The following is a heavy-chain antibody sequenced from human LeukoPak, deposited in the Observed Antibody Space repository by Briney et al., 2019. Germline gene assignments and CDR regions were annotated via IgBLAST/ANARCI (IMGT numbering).Heavy chain of an antibody. CDR2: INHSGST. V-gene: IGHV4-34*01. J-gene: IGHJ6*02. Sequence: SETLSLTCAVYGGSFSGYYWSWIRQPPGKGLEWIGEINHSGSTNYNPSLKSRVTISVDTSKNQFSLKLSSVTAADTAVYYCARSGIAVAKRYYYGMDVWGQGTTVTVSS. D-gene: IGHD6-19*01. CDR1: GGSFSGYY. CDR3: ARSGIAVAKRYYYGMDV.